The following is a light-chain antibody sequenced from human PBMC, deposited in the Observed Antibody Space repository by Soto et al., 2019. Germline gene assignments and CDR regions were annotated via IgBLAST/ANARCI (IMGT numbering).Light chain of an antibody. CDR1: QNIRGS. CDR2: DAS. V-gene: IGKV3-15*01. J-gene: IGKJ3*01. Sequence: EIVMTQSPDTLSVSPGERATLSCRASQNIRGSLAWYQQKPGQPPRLLIYDASTGATGIPDRFSASGSGTEFTLTISSLQSEDFAVYYCQHYGGSFIFGPGTKVDFK. CDR3: QHYGGSFI.